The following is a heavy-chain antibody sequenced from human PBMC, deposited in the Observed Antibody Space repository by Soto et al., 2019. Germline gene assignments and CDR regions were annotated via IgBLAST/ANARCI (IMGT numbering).Heavy chain of an antibody. CDR2: ISAYNGNT. CDR1: GYTFTSYY. CDR3: ARVVVSITIFGVVTHNWFDP. Sequence: ASVKVSWKASGYTFTSYYMHWVRQAPGQGLEWMGWISAYNGNTNYAQKLQGRVTMTTDTSTSTAYMELSSLRSEDTAVYYCARVVVSITIFGVVTHNWFDPWGQGTLVTVSS. D-gene: IGHD3-3*01. V-gene: IGHV1-18*04. J-gene: IGHJ5*02.